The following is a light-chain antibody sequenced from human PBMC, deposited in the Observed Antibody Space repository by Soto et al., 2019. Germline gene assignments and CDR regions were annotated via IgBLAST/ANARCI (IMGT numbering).Light chain of an antibody. J-gene: IGLJ1*01. CDR2: EVS. Sequence: QSVLTQPDSVSGSPGQSITLSCTGTSSDVGGYNYVSWYQQHPGKAPKLMIYEVSNRPSGVSNRFSGSKSGNTASLTIYGLQSEDEADYYCSSYTSSSTLLYVFGTGTKLTVL. CDR1: SSDVGGYNY. CDR3: SSYTSSSTLLYV. V-gene: IGLV2-14*01.